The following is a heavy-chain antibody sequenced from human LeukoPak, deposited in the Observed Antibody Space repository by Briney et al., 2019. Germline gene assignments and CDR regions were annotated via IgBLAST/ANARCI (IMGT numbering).Heavy chain of an antibody. CDR3: AREKEAAAGQTYYFDY. D-gene: IGHD6-13*01. Sequence: GGSLRLSCAASGFTFSSYNMKWVRQAPGKGLEWVAVISYDGSNKYYADSVKGRFTISRDNSKNTLYLQMNSLRAEDTAVYYCAREKEAAAGQTYYFDYWGQGTLVTVSS. CDR1: GFTFSSYN. V-gene: IGHV3-30*03. CDR2: ISYDGSNK. J-gene: IGHJ4*02.